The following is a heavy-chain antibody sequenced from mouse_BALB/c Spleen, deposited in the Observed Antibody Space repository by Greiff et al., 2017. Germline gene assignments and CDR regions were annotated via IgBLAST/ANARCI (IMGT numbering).Heavy chain of an antibody. J-gene: IGHJ3*01. CDR3: ARSSLYDYDGFAY. CDR1: GFTFSSFG. D-gene: IGHD2-4*01. CDR2: ISSGSSTI. V-gene: IGHV5-17*02. Sequence: EVQVVESGGGLVQPGGSRKLSCAASGFTFSSFGMHWVRQAPEKGLEWVAYISSGSSTIYYADTVKGRFTISRDNPKNTLFLQMTSLRSEDTAMYYCARSSLYDYDGFAYWGQGTLVTVSA.